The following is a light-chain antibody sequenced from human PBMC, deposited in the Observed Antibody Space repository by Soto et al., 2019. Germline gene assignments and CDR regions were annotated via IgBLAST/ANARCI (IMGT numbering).Light chain of an antibody. J-gene: IGKJ4*01. CDR3: QQRSSWLT. V-gene: IGKV3-11*01. CDR1: QSVGNY. Sequence: EMVLAQAPASLSLSTGERATLSCRASQSVGNYLAWYQQKPGQAPRLLIYDASNRASGIPARFSGSGSGTDFTLTISSLEPEDFAVYYCQQRSSWLTFGGGTKVDIK. CDR2: DAS.